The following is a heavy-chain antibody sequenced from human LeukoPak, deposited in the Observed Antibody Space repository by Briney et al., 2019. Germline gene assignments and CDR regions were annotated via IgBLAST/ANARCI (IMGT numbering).Heavy chain of an antibody. V-gene: IGHV4-30-2*01. Sequence: SETLSLTCTVSGGSVSSGSYSWNWIRQPPGKGLEWIGYIYHNENTYYNPSLKSRVTISVDRSKNQFSLNLSSVTAADTAVYYCARYRLESWGSLDYWGQGALVTVSS. J-gene: IGHJ4*02. D-gene: IGHD1-1*01. CDR2: IYHNENT. CDR3: ARYRLESWGSLDY. CDR1: GGSVSSGSYS.